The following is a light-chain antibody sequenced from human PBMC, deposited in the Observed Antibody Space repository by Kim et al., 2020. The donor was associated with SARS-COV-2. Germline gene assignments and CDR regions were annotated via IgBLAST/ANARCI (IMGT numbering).Light chain of an antibody. CDR3: SSYTSSSTYV. J-gene: IGLJ2*01. CDR2: DVS. V-gene: IGLV2-14*04. CDR1: SSDVGGYNY. Sequence: GQSITISCTGTSSDVGGYNYVSWYQQHPGKAPKLMIYDVSKRPSGVSNRFSCSKSDNTASLTISGLQAEDEADYYCSSYTSSSTYVFGAGTKLTVL.